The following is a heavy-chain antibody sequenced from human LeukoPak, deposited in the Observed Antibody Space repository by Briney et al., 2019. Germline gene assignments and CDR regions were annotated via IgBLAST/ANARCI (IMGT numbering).Heavy chain of an antibody. CDR1: GFTFSSYE. D-gene: IGHD3-10*01. J-gene: IGHJ3*02. V-gene: IGHV3-48*03. Sequence: PGGSLRLSCAASGFTFSSYEMNWVRQAPGKGLEWVSYISSSGSTIYYADSVKGRFTISRDNAKNSLYLQMNSLRDEDTAVYYCARDGMVRGVIIWDAFDIWGQGTMVTVSS. CDR3: ARDGMVRGVIIWDAFDI. CDR2: ISSSGSTI.